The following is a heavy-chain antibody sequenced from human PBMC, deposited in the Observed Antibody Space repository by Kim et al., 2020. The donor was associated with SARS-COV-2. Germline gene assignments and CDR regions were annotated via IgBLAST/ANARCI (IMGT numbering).Heavy chain of an antibody. J-gene: IGHJ4*02. D-gene: IGHD4-4*01. CDR3: ARDMNPTVYDY. V-gene: IGHV1-3*01. Sequence: SQKFQGRVTITRDTSANPAYMDLRSLTSEDTAVYYCARDMNPTVYDYWGQGTLVTVSS.